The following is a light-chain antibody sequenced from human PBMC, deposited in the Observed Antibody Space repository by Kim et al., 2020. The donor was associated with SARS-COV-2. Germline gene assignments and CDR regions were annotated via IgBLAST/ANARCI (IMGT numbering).Light chain of an antibody. J-gene: IGLJ2*01. CDR2: ADT. Sequence: QSALTQPASVSGSPGQSITISCSGTSSDVGGYNLVSWYQQHPVEAPKVMIYADTRRPSGVSNRFSGSKSANTASLTISGLQAEDEADYYCCSYTTSDTWVFGGGTQLTVL. V-gene: IGLV2-23*01. CDR1: SSDVGGYNL. CDR3: CSYTTSDTWV.